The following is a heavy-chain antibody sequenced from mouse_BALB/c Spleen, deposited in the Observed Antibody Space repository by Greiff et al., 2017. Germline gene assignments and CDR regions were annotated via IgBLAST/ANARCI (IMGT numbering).Heavy chain of an antibody. J-gene: IGHJ4*01. D-gene: IGHD1-1*01. CDR2: ISDGGSYT. Sequence: EVKLVESGGGLVKPGGSLKLSCAASGFTFSDYYMYWVRQTPEKRLEWVATISDGGSYTYYPDSVKGRFTISRDNAKNNLYLQMSSLKSEDTAMYYCARDQDYYGSGGYAMDYWGQGTSVTVSS. CDR1: GFTFSDYY. V-gene: IGHV5-4*02. CDR3: ARDQDYYGSGGYAMDY.